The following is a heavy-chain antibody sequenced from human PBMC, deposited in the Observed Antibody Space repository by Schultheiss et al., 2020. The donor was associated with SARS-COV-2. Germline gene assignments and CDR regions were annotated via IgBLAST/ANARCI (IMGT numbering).Heavy chain of an antibody. CDR2: IDWDDDK. CDR1: GFSLSTSGMC. Sequence: SGPTLVKPTPTLTLTCTFSGFSLSTSGMCVSWIRQPPGKALEWLALIDWDDDKYYSTSLKSRLTISKDTSKSQVVLTMTNMDPVDTATYYCAHAPYCNGANCYSDYFEDWGQGALVTVSS. CDR3: AHAPYCNGANCYSDYFED. J-gene: IGHJ4*01. V-gene: IGHV2-70*12. D-gene: IGHD2-15*01.